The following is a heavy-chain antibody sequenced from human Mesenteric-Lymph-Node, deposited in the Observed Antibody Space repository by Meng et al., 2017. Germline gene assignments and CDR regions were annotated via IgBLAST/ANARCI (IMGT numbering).Heavy chain of an antibody. CDR1: GYTFTSYG. CDR2: ISAYNGNT. V-gene: IGHV1-18*01. CDR3: ARFGWTVTTPRCYFDY. Sequence: ASVKVSCKASGYTFTSYGISWVRQAPGEGLEWMGWISAYNGNTKYAQKLQGRVTMTTDTSTSTAYMELRSLRSDDTAVYYCARFGWTVTTPRCYFDYWGQGTLVTVSS. D-gene: IGHD4-17*01. J-gene: IGHJ4*02.